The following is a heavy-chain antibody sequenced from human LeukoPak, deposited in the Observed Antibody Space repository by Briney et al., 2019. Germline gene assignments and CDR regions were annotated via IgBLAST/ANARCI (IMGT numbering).Heavy chain of an antibody. V-gene: IGHV3-33*06. CDR2: IWYDGSNK. D-gene: IGHD4-17*01. CDR3: AKGRSGDYSSLDY. Sequence: PGRSLRLSCAASGFTFSSYGMHWVRQAPGKGLERVAVIWYDGSNKYYADSVKGRFTISRDNSKNTLYLQMNSLRAEDTAVYYCAKGRSGDYSSLDYWGQGTLVTVSS. CDR1: GFTFSSYG. J-gene: IGHJ4*02.